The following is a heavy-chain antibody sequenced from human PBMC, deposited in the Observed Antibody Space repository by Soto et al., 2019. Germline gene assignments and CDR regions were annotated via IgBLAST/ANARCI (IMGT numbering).Heavy chain of an antibody. CDR3: AKEGDLSGCTYGDF. CDR2: ISYDGNEK. V-gene: IGHV3-30*18. CDR1: GFIFSNYG. J-gene: IGHJ4*02. Sequence: QVQLVESGGGVVQPGRSLRLSCAASGFIFSNYGMHWVRQAPGKGLEWVAVISYDGNEKHYADSVKGRFTISRDNSKDTLSLQMNSLRAEDAAVDDCAKEGDLSGCTYGDFWGQGTLVTVSS. D-gene: IGHD6-19*01.